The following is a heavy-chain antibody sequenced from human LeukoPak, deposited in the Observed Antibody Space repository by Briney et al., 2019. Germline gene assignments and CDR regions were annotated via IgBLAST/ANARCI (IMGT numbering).Heavy chain of an antibody. J-gene: IGHJ6*02. CDR2: INLSGGST. CDR3: ASPTYCSSTSCLYYYGMDV. D-gene: IGHD2-2*01. V-gene: IGHV1-46*01. Sequence: ASVKVSCKASGYTFTSYHMHWVRQAPGQGLEWMGKINLSGGSTTYAQKFQGRVTMTRDTSTSTVYMELSSLRSEDTAVYYCASPTYCSSTSCLYYYGMDVWGQGTTVTVSS. CDR1: GYTFTSYH.